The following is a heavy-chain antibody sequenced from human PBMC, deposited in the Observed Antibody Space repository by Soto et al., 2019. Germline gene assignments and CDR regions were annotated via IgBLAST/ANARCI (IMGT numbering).Heavy chain of an antibody. D-gene: IGHD3-10*01. CDR2: ISYDGSNK. Sequence: QVQLVESGGGVVQPGRSLRLSCAASGFTFSSYGMHWVRQAPGKGLEWVAVISYDGSNKYYADSVKGRFTISRDNSKNTLYLQLNSQRAADTGLYYGAKDDYYGSGSYYYYGMVGWGQGTTVTVSS. J-gene: IGHJ6*02. CDR3: AKDDYYGSGSYYYYGMVG. CDR1: GFTFSSYG. V-gene: IGHV3-30*18.